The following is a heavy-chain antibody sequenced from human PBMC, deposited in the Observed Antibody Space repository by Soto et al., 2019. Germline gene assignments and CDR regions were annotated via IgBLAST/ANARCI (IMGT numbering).Heavy chain of an antibody. CDR3: ARSSSKAFRSLEWLNPFDC. D-gene: IGHD3-3*01. Sequence: SETLSLTCTVSGGSISSTSYYWGWIRQPPGKGLEWIGSMYYSGSTYYNPSLKSRVTMSVDTSKNQVSLKLRSVTAADTAVYYWARSSSKAFRSLEWLNPFDCWGQGTLVTVSS. J-gene: IGHJ4*02. V-gene: IGHV4-39*01. CDR1: GGSISSTSYY. CDR2: MYYSGST.